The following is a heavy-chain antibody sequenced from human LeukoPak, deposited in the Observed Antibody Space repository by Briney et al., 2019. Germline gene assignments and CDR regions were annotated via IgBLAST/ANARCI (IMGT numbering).Heavy chain of an antibody. CDR2: IYYSGST. J-gene: IGHJ6*02. CDR1: GGSISSYY. V-gene: IGHV4-59*01. Sequence: SETLSLTCTVSGGSISSYYWSWIRQPPGKGLEWIGYIYYSGSTNYNPSLKSRVTISVDTSKNQFSLKLSSVTAADTAVYYCARSTTDRCCSSTSCYDYYYYGMDVWGQGTTVTVSS. CDR3: ARSTTDRCCSSTSCYDYYYYGMDV. D-gene: IGHD2-2*01.